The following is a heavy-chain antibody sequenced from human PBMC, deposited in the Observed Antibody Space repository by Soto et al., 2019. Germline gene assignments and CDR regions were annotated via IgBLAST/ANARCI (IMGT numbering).Heavy chain of an antibody. V-gene: IGHV4-38-2*02. CDR3: ARDRRIRIFGVLTPNWFDP. Sequence: PSETLSLTCDVSCYSMISDYYWGWIRQPPGKGLEWIGSIFHSGSTYYNESLRSRVTISVDTSKNQFSLRMTSVTAADTAMYYCARDRRIRIFGVLTPNWFDPWGQGTLVTVSS. CDR1: CYSMISDYY. D-gene: IGHD3-3*01. CDR2: IFHSGST. J-gene: IGHJ5*02.